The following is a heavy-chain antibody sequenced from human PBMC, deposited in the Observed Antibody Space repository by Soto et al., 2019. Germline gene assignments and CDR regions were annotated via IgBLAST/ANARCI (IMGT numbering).Heavy chain of an antibody. Sequence: QVQLVQSGAEVKKPGSSVKVSCKASGGTFSSYAISWVRQAPGQGPEWMGGIIPIFGTANYAQKCQGRGTITADKSTRTANMELSSLRSEDTAVYYCARRGTWGYYYCGMDVWGQGTTVSVSS. CDR3: ARRGTWGYYYCGMDV. J-gene: IGHJ6*02. V-gene: IGHV1-69*06. D-gene: IGHD1-1*01. CDR2: IIPIFGTA. CDR1: GGTFSSYA.